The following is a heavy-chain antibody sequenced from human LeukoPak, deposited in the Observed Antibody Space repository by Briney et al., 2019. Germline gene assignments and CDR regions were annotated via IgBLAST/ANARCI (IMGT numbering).Heavy chain of an antibody. CDR2: ASDSGTT. V-gene: IGHV4-59*01. Sequence: SETLSLTCTVSGASLNTYSWTWVRQPPGKGLEYIGYASDSGTTNYNPSLKSRATVSVDRSKSQFSLRVTSVCAADTAVYYCARGLDRGNYYYMDGWGKRTTVIASS. CDR1: GASLNTYS. D-gene: IGHD3/OR15-3a*01. CDR3: ARGLDRGNYYYMDG. J-gene: IGHJ6*03.